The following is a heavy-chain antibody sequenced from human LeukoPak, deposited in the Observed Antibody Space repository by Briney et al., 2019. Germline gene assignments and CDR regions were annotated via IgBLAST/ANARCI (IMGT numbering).Heavy chain of an antibody. CDR1: GFTFSSYW. CDR3: AKEGVRYWYFDL. Sequence: GGSLRLSCAASGFTFSSYWMSWVRQAPGKGLEWVAFIRYDGSNKYYADSVKGRFTISRDNSKNTLYLQMNSLRAEDTAVYYCAKEGVRYWYFDLWGRGTLVTVSS. CDR2: IRYDGSNK. J-gene: IGHJ2*01. V-gene: IGHV3-30*02.